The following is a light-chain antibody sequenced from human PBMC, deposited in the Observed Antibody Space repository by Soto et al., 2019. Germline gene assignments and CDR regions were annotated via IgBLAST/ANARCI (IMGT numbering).Light chain of an antibody. CDR1: QSVSSNY. J-gene: IGKJ1*01. V-gene: IGKV3-20*01. CDR3: QQYDTSPRT. CDR2: VAS. Sequence: EVMLTQSPGTLSLSPGETATLSYRASQSVSSNYLAWYQQKSGQAPRLLIYVASNRATGIPDRFSGSGSGTDFTLTIRRLEAEDFAVYYCQQYDTSPRTFGQGTKVEFK.